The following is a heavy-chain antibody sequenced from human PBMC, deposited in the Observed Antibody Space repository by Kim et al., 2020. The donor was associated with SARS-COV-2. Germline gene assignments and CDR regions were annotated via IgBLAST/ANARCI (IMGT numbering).Heavy chain of an antibody. V-gene: IGHV3-11*01. CDR2: K. D-gene: IGHD3-10*01. J-gene: IGHJ4*02. CDR3: AWSGTYLPVGDY. Sequence: KYYAGSVKGRTPIARDNAKKSLYLQLNSLRAEDTAVYYGAWSGTYLPVGDYWGQGTLVTVSS.